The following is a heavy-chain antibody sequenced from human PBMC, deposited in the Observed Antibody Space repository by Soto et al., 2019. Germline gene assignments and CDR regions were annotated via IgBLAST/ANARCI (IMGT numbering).Heavy chain of an antibody. CDR1: GYTFTSYG. Sequence: ASVKVSCKASGYTFTSYGISWVRQAPGQGLEWMGWISAYNGNTNYAQKLQGRVTMTTDTSTSTAYMELRSLRSDDTAVYYCARDLGIAARPLYYYYYYMDVWGKGTTVTVSS. CDR2: ISAYNGNT. J-gene: IGHJ6*03. V-gene: IGHV1-18*01. D-gene: IGHD6-6*01. CDR3: ARDLGIAARPLYYYYYYMDV.